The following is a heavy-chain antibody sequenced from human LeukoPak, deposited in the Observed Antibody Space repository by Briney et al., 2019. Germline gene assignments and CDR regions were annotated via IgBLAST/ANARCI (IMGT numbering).Heavy chain of an antibody. CDR3: AKGGAVVPY. D-gene: IGHD6-19*01. Sequence: PGGSPRLSCAASGFTFSSYGMHWVRQAPGKGLEWVAVISYDGSNKYYADSVKGRFTISRDNSKNTLYLQMNSLRAEDTAVYYCAKGGAVVPYWGQGTLVTVSS. CDR2: ISYDGSNK. CDR1: GFTFSSYG. J-gene: IGHJ4*02. V-gene: IGHV3-30*18.